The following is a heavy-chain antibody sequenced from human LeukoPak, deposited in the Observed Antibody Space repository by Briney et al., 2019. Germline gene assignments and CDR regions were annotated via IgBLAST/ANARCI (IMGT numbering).Heavy chain of an antibody. D-gene: IGHD2-15*01. CDR1: GGSISSGGYY. CDR2: IYYSGST. J-gene: IGHJ4*02. V-gene: IGHV4-31*03. Sequence: SQTLSLTCTVSGGSISSGGYYWSWIRQHPGTGLEWIGYIYYSGSTYYNPSLKSRVTISVDTSKNQFSLKLSSVTAADTAVCYCASSNGGKVPYWGQGTLVTVSS. CDR3: ASSNGGKVPY.